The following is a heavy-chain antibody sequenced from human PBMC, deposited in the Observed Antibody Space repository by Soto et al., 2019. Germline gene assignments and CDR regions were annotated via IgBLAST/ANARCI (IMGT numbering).Heavy chain of an antibody. J-gene: IGHJ4*03. CDR2: ISSSSSYI. CDR1: GFTFSIYS. D-gene: IGHD5-18*01. Sequence: KAGGSLRLSCAASGFTFSIYSMNWVRQAPGKGLEWVSSISSSSSYIYYADSVKGRFTISRDNAKNSLYLQMNSLRAEDKAVYYCDRALTVDTAMGVHKLYYFDYWGQGTVVTVSS. V-gene: IGHV3-21*01. CDR3: DRALTVDTAMGVHKLYYFDY.